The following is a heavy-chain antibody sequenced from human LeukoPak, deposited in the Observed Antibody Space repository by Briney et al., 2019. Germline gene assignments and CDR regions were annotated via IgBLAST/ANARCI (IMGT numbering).Heavy chain of an antibody. CDR2: FDPEDGET. Sequence: ASVKVSCKVSGYTLTELSIHWVRQAPGKGLEWMGGFDPEDGETIYAQKFQGRVTMTEDTSTDTAYMELSSLRSEDTAVYYCATGLRFLEWFGYFDYWGQGTLVTVSS. V-gene: IGHV1-24*01. J-gene: IGHJ4*02. CDR1: GYTLTELS. CDR3: ATGLRFLEWFGYFDY. D-gene: IGHD3-3*01.